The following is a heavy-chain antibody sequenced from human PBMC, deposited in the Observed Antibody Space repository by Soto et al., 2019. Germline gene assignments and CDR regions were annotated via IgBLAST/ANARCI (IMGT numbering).Heavy chain of an antibody. J-gene: IGHJ3*02. Sequence: QLQLQESGPGLLKPSETLSLTCSVSGGSLSSSSYNWDWIRQPPGKGLEWIWAIYYNGATDYNPSLRTRATISVDASDFQFSLKLSSVTAADTSIYYGARFSGNAFDIWGHGTLVTVSP. CDR1: GGSLSSSSYN. V-gene: IGHV4-39*01. CDR2: IYYNGAT. CDR3: ARFSGNAFDI.